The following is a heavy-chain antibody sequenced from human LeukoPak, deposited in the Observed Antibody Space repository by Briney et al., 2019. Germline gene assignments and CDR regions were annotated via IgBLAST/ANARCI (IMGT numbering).Heavy chain of an antibody. CDR3: ARILNYNYCSGGSCYSGPFDY. J-gene: IGHJ4*02. Sequence: RGALRLSCAASGFTFSSYSTNWVRQAPGKGREWVSYISSSSIYIYYADSVKGRFTVSRDNAKNALFLHMNSMRAEDTAVYYCARILNYNYCSGGSCYSGPFDYWGQGTLVTVSS. V-gene: IGHV3-21*01. CDR1: GFTFSSYS. D-gene: IGHD2-15*01. CDR2: ISSSSIYI.